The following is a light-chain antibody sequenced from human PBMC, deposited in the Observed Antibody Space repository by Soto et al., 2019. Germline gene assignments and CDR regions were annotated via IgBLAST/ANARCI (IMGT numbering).Light chain of an antibody. CDR3: QQYNSWPLT. J-gene: IGKJ4*01. Sequence: EIVLTQSPATLTLSPGEIATLSCSASQSVSSYLAWYQQKPGQAPRLLIYGASNRATGIPARFSGSGSGTEFTLTISSLQSEDFAVYYCQQYNSWPLTFGGGTKVDI. CDR2: GAS. V-gene: IGKV3D-15*01. CDR1: QSVSSY.